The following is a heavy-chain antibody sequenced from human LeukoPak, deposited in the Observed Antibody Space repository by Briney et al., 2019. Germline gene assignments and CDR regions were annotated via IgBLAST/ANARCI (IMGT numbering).Heavy chain of an antibody. D-gene: IGHD6-13*01. V-gene: IGHV1-69*13. Sequence: SVKVSCKTSGGTFSSYTISWVRQAPGQGLEWMGGIIPIFGTPHYAQKFQDRVTITADASTSTAYMELSSLRSEDTAVYYCARVYYSNSYDYWYFDLWGRGTLVTVSS. J-gene: IGHJ2*01. CDR1: GGTFSSYT. CDR2: IIPIFGTP. CDR3: ARVYYSNSYDYWYFDL.